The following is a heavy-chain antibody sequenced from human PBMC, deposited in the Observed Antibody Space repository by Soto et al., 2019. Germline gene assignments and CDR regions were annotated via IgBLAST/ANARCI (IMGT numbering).Heavy chain of an antibody. V-gene: IGHV4-34*01. CDR1: GGSFSGYY. J-gene: IGHJ4*02. Sequence: QVQLQRWGAGLLKPSETLSLTCAVYGGSFSGYYWSWIRQPPGKGLEWIGEINHSGSTNYNPSLKSRVTISVDTSKNQFSLKLSSVTAADTAVYYCARGVATVVTSYFDYWGQGTLVTVSS. CDR2: INHSGST. D-gene: IGHD5-12*01. CDR3: ARGVATVVTSYFDY.